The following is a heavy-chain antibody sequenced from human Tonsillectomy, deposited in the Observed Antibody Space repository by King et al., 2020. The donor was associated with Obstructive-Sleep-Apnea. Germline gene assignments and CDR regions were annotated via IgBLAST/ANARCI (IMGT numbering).Heavy chain of an antibody. CDR1: GGFISSSSFY. D-gene: IGHD1-26*01. CDR3: ARDWELLYYFDY. J-gene: IGHJ4*02. Sequence: LQLQESGPGLVKPSETLSLTCTVSGGFISSSSFYWGWIRQPPGKGLEWIGSIYYSGSTYYNPSLKSRVTISVDTSENQFSLKLSSVTAADTAVYYCARDWELLYYFDYWGQGTLVTVSS. CDR2: IYYSGST. V-gene: IGHV4-39*07.